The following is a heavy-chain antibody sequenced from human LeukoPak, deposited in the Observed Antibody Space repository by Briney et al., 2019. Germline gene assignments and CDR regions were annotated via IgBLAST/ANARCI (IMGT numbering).Heavy chain of an antibody. Sequence: PSETLSLTCTVSGGSISSYYWSWIRQPPGKGLEWIGYIYYSGSTNYNPSLKSRVTISADTSKNQFSLRVASVTAADTAVYFCARLSRGAGAAKTFDYWGQGILVIVSS. J-gene: IGHJ4*02. CDR2: IYYSGST. D-gene: IGHD6-13*01. CDR3: ARLSRGAGAAKTFDY. CDR1: GGSISSYY. V-gene: IGHV4-59*08.